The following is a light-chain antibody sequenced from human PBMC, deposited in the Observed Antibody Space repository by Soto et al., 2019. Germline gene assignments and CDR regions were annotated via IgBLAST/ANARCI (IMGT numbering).Light chain of an antibody. Sequence: RLTQSPSSLSASVGDTVTISCRASQDISTYLAWYQHKPGKAPTLLIFGASSLHNGVPPRFAGSGSGSEFTLTINRLQPADFATYYCQHYTLSSAPFGQGTRV. CDR1: QDISTY. CDR2: GAS. J-gene: IGKJ5*01. CDR3: QHYTLSSAP. V-gene: IGKV1-5*01.